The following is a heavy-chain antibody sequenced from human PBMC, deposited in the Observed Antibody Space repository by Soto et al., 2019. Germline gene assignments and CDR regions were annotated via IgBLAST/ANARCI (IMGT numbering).Heavy chain of an antibody. J-gene: IGHJ6*02. CDR2: ISGSGGST. V-gene: IGHV3-23*01. CDR1: GFTFSSYA. Sequence: GWSLRLSCAASGFTFSSYAMSWVRQAPGKGLEWVSAISGSGGSTYYADSVKGRFTISRDNSKNTLYLQMNSLRAEDTAVYYCAKYRSEARHYYYGMDVWGQGTTVTVSS. CDR3: AKYRSEARHYYYGMDV. D-gene: IGHD6-6*01.